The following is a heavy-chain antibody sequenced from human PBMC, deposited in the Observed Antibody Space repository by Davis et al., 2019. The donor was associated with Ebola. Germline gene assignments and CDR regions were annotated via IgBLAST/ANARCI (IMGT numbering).Heavy chain of an antibody. CDR3: AREGGGSFRYAFDI. Sequence: HSQTLSLTCAISGDSVSSNSAAWNWLRQSPSRGLEWLGRTYYRSKWYNDYAVSMKSRIAINPDTSENQFSLQLNSVTPEDTAVYYCAREGGGSFRYAFDIWGQGTVVTVSS. J-gene: IGHJ3*02. D-gene: IGHD2-21*01. CDR1: GDSVSSNSAA. V-gene: IGHV6-1*01. CDR2: TYYRSKWYN.